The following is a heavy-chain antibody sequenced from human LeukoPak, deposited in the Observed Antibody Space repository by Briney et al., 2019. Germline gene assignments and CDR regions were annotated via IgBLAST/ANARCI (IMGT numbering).Heavy chain of an antibody. CDR3: ARALNYYDSSGYSSN. J-gene: IGHJ4*02. Sequence: SETLSLTCAVYGGSFSGYYWSWIRQPPGKGLEWIGEINHSGSTNYNPSLKSRVTISVDTSKNQFSLKLSSVTAADTAVYYCARALNYYDSSGYSSNWGQGTLVTVSS. D-gene: IGHD3-22*01. CDR2: INHSGST. V-gene: IGHV4-34*01. CDR1: GGSFSGYY.